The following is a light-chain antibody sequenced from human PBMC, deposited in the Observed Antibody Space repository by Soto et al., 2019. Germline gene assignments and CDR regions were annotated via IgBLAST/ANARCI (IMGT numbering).Light chain of an antibody. CDR1: QSVSSY. CDR2: DAS. J-gene: IGKJ4*01. Sequence: EIVLTQCPATLSLSPGERATLSCRASQSVSSYLAWYQQKPGQAPRLLIYDASNRATGIPARFSGSGSGTDFTLTISSLEPEDFAVYYCQQRSNWPLFGGGTKVEIK. CDR3: QQRSNWPL. V-gene: IGKV3-11*01.